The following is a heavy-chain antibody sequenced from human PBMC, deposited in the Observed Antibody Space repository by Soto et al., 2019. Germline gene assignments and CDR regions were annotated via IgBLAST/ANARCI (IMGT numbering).Heavy chain of an antibody. J-gene: IGHJ4*02. D-gene: IGHD1-1*01. Sequence: GGSLRLSCAASGFTFSSYSMNWVRQAPGKGLEWVSYISSSSSTIYYADSVKGRFTISRDNAKNSLYLQMNSLRAEDTAVYYCAREQPQRFAARGIDYWGQGTLVTVSS. CDR2: ISSSSSTI. V-gene: IGHV3-48*01. CDR1: GFTFSSYS. CDR3: AREQPQRFAARGIDY.